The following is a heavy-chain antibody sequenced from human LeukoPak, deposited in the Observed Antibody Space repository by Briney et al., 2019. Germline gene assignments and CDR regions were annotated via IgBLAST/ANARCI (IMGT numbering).Heavy chain of an antibody. CDR2: IRIKANSYAT. CDR1: GFTFSGSA. V-gene: IGHV3-73*01. J-gene: IGHJ4*02. Sequence: PGGSLRLSCAASGFTFSGSAMHWVRQASGKGLEWVGRIRIKANSYATAYAASVKGRFTFSRDDSKNTAYLQMNSLKTEDTAVYYCTSRGYYYDSSGYLDYWGQGTLVTVSS. D-gene: IGHD3-22*01. CDR3: TSRGYYYDSSGYLDY.